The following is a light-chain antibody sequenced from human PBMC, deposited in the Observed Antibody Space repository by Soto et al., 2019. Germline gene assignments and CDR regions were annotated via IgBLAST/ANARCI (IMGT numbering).Light chain of an antibody. CDR3: AAWDDSLNAYV. CDR2: YDN. J-gene: IGLJ1*01. V-gene: IGLV1-36*01. CDR1: SSNIGNNA. Sequence: QSALTQPPSVSEAPRQRVTISCSGSSSNIGNNAVNWYQQLPGQAPKIVIYYDNLLTSGVSDRFSGSKSGISASLAISDLQSDDEADYYCAAWDDSLNAYVFGPGTKVTV.